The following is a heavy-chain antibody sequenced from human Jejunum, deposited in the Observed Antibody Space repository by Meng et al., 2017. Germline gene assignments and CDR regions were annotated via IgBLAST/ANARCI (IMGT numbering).Heavy chain of an antibody. J-gene: IGHJ2*01. D-gene: IGHD3-22*01. CDR2: IGSSGEET. CDR1: GFTFSGFA. V-gene: IGHV3-23*01. CDR3: VKDGSGYFSNWYFDL. Sequence: GGSLRLSCAASGFTFSGFAMGWVRQAPGKGLEWVSGIGSSGEETYYADSAKGRFTISRDFSMKTLYLQLNSLRAEDTAVYYCVKDGSGYFSNWYFDLWGRGTLVTVSS.